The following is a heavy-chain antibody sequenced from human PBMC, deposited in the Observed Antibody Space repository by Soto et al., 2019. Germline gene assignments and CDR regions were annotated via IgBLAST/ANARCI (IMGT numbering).Heavy chain of an antibody. D-gene: IGHD2-15*01. Sequence: EVQLLESGGGLVQPGGSLRLSCAASGFTFSSYAMSWVRQAPGKGLEWVSAISGSGGSTYYADSVKGRFTISRDNSKNKLYLQMNRLRAEDTAVYYCAKSGMVAAQSELDAFDLWGPGTMVTVSS. CDR2: ISGSGGST. CDR1: GFTFSSYA. V-gene: IGHV3-23*01. CDR3: AKSGMVAAQSELDAFDL. J-gene: IGHJ3*01.